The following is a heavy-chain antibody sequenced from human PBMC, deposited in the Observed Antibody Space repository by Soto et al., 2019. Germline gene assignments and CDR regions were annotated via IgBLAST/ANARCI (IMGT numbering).Heavy chain of an antibody. CDR2: IVVGSGNT. CDR3: AADRRYYYDSSGPRDAFDI. V-gene: IGHV1-58*01. Sequence: SVKVSCKAAGFTFTSSAVQWVRQARGQRLEWIGWIVVGSGNTNYAQKFQERVTITRDMSTSTAYMELSSLRSEDTAVYYCAADRRYYYDSSGPRDAFDIWGQGTMVTVSS. D-gene: IGHD3-22*01. J-gene: IGHJ3*02. CDR1: GFTFTSSA.